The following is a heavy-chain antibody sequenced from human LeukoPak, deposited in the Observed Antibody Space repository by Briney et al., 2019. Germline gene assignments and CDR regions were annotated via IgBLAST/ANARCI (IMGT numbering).Heavy chain of an antibody. J-gene: IGHJ4*02. D-gene: IGHD6-13*01. CDR2: INHSRST. CDR3: AKWYRSSNLFDY. Sequence: SETLSLTCAVYGGSFSCYYWSWIRQPPGKVLEWIEEINHSRSTNYNPSLKSRVTISVDTSKNQFSLKLSSVTAADTAVYYCAKWYRSSNLFDYWGQGTRVTVSS. V-gene: IGHV4-34*01. CDR1: GGSFSCYY.